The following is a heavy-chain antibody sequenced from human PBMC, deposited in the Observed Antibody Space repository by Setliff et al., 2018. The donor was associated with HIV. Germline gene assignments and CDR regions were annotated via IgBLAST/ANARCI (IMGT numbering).Heavy chain of an antibody. V-gene: IGHV4-39*01. CDR1: GGSIKSSSDC. Sequence: PSETLSLTCTVSGGSIKSSSDCWGWIRQPPGKGLEWIGTTYYSGSTYYNPSLKSRVTISVDTSKNQFSLKLSSVTAADTTVYYCARHSGLGGYYSPFDYWGPGTLVTVSS. CDR2: TYYSGST. CDR3: ARHSGLGGYYSPFDY. J-gene: IGHJ4*02. D-gene: IGHD3-22*01.